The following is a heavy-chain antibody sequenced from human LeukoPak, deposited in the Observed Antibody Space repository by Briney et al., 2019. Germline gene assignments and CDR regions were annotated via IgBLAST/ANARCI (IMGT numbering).Heavy chain of an antibody. J-gene: IGHJ3*02. V-gene: IGHV3-7*01. CDR1: GFTFSSYW. D-gene: IGHD1-26*01. Sequence: GGSLRLSCAASGFTFSSYWMSWVRQAPGKGLEWVANIKQDGSAKYYADSVKGRFTISRDNSKNTLYLQMNSLRAEDTAVYYCAKAGRERSAFDIWGQGTMVTVSS. CDR3: AKAGRERSAFDI. CDR2: IKQDGSAK.